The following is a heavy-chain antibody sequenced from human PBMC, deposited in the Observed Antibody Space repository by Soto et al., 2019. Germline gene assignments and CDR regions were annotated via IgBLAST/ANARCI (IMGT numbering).Heavy chain of an antibody. J-gene: IGHJ6*02. V-gene: IGHV1-18*04. CDR1: GYTFTSYG. D-gene: IGHD5-12*01. CDR3: ARLRIVAPQDSYYYCGMDV. Sequence: AAVKVSCKASGYTFTSYGISWVRQAPGQGLEGMGWISAYNGNTNYAQKLQGRVTMTTDTSTSTAYMELRSLRSDDTAVYYCARLRIVAPQDSYYYCGMDVWGQGTTVTVSS. CDR2: ISAYNGNT.